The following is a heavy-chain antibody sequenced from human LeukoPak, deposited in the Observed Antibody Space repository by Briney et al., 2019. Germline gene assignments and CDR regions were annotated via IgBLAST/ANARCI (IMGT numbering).Heavy chain of an antibody. CDR1: GGAISGRRDY. Sequence: SETLSLTCTVSGGAISGRRDYWGWIRQPPGKGLEWIASIYYSGSTHYNPSLKSRVTVSVDTSRNQFSLELRTATAADSAMYYCARNVSRGEPGGAFDIWGQGTMVTVSS. D-gene: IGHD3-16*01. J-gene: IGHJ3*02. CDR2: IYYSGST. V-gene: IGHV4-39*01. CDR3: ARNVSRGEPGGAFDI.